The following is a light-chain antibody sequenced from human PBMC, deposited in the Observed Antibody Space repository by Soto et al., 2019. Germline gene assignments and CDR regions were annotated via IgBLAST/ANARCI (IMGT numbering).Light chain of an antibody. CDR1: KNDIGVYDF. V-gene: IGLV2-8*01. Sequence: SALTQPPSASGSPGQSVTISCTGTKNDIGVYDFVSWYQHHSGKAPRLIIYEVSQRPSGVPDRFSGSKSGNTASLTVSGLQAADEADYFCKSYAGSNTYVFGSGTKVTVL. CDR2: EVS. J-gene: IGLJ1*01. CDR3: KSYAGSNTYV.